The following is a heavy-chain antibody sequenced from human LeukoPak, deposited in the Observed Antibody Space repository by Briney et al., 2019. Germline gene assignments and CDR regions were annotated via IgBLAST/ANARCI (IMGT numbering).Heavy chain of an antibody. CDR2: MNPNSGNT. CDR3: ARRSSRWFGVYYYYMDV. CDR1: GYTFTGYY. J-gene: IGHJ6*03. Sequence: ASVKVSCKASGYTFTGYYMHWVRQATGQGLEWMGWMNPNSGNTGYAQKFQGRVTMTRNTSISTAYMELSSLRSEDTAVYYCARRSSRWFGVYYYYMDVWGKGTTVTISS. V-gene: IGHV1-8*02. D-gene: IGHD3-10*01.